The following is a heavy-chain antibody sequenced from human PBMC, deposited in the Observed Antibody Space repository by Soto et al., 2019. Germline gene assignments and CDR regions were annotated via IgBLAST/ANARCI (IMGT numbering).Heavy chain of an antibody. CDR2: TYYRSKWYN. V-gene: IGHV6-1*01. CDR3: ARAWGIAVAPTNWFDP. CDR1: GDSVSSNSAA. J-gene: IGHJ5*02. Sequence: SQTLSLPCAISGDSVSSNSAAWNWIRQSPSRGLEWLGRTYYRSKWYNDYAVSVKSRITINPDTSKNQFSLQLNSVTPEDTAVYYCARAWGIAVAPTNWFDPWGQGTLVTVSS. D-gene: IGHD6-19*01.